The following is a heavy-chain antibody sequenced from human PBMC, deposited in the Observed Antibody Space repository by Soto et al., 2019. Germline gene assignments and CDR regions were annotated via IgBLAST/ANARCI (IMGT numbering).Heavy chain of an antibody. V-gene: IGHV5-51*01. CDR3: ARHGEAGPFSLEWFRWDYYYYGMDV. CDR2: INPGDSDT. D-gene: IGHD3-3*01. CDR1: EYSFSSYW. Sequence: PGESLKISCAGSEYSFSSYWIGWARQMSGQGLEWMGIINPGDSDTRYSPSFQGQVTISVDKSINTAYLHWSSLKASDTAMYYCARHGEAGPFSLEWFRWDYYYYGMDVWGQGTTVTVSS. J-gene: IGHJ6*02.